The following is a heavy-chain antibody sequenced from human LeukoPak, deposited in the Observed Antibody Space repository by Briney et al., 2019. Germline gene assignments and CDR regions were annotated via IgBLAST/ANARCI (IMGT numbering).Heavy chain of an antibody. CDR2: IYYSGST. Sequence: SETLSLTCTVSGGSISSYYWSWIRQPPGKGLEWIGYIYYSGSTNYNPSLKSRVTISVDTSKNQFSLKLSSVTAADTAVYYCARGPDSSGYYLFDYWGQGTLDTVSS. D-gene: IGHD3-22*01. CDR3: ARGPDSSGYYLFDY. CDR1: GGSISSYY. J-gene: IGHJ4*02. V-gene: IGHV4-59*08.